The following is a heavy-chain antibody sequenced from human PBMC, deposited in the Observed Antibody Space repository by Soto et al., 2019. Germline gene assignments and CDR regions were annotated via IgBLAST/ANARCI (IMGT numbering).Heavy chain of an antibody. CDR1: GFTFSSYW. J-gene: IGHJ6*03. Sequence: EVQLVESGGGLVQPGGSLRLSCAASGFTFSSYWMSWVRQAPGKGLEWVANIKQDGSEKYYVDSVKGRFTISRDNAKNSLYLQMNSLRAEDTAVYYCARDAGGYRHGSTLDYYYYMDVWGKGTTVTVSS. D-gene: IGHD5-18*01. CDR3: ARDAGGYRHGSTLDYYYYMDV. CDR2: IKQDGSEK. V-gene: IGHV3-7*01.